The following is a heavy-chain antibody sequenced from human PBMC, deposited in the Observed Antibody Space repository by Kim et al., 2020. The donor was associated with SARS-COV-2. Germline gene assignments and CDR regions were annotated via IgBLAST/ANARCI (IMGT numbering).Heavy chain of an antibody. CDR1: GYTCTTYY. CDR3: ARDPTRVTTFDYYYCLDV. D-gene: IGHD4-4*01. J-gene: IGHJ6*02. V-gene: IGHV1-46*01. Sequence: ASVKVSCKASGYTCTTYYMHWVRQAPGQGLEWMGIINPSGGTTSYAQQFQGRVPITRDTSTSTVYMELSSLISEDTAVDYCARDPTRVTTFDYYYCLDVWGQGTLVTVSS. CDR2: INPSGGTT.